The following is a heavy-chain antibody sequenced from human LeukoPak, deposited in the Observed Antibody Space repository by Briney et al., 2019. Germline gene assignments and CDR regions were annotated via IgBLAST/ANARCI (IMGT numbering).Heavy chain of an antibody. V-gene: IGHV1-24*01. CDR1: GYTFTGYY. CDR2: FDPEDGET. J-gene: IGHJ3*02. D-gene: IGHD3-22*01. CDR3: ATRITMTVVVNDVFDI. Sequence: ASVKVSCKASGYTFTGYYMHWVRQAPGKGLEWMGGFDPEDGETLHAQKFQGRVTMTADTSIDTANMELSSLRSEDTAVYYCATRITMTVVVNDVFDIWGQGTMVTVSS.